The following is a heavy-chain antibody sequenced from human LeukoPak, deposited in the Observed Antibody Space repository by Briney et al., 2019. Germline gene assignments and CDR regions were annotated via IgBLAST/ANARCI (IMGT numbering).Heavy chain of an antibody. CDR3: ARGRRVGDSRLLDY. V-gene: IGHV6-1*01. Sequence: SQTLSLTWAISGDSVSSISAAWNWIRQSPSRGLEWLGRTYYRSKWSTDYAVSVKSRVTINPDTSKNQFSLQLNSVTPEDTAVYFCARGRRVGDSRLLDYWGQGTLVTVSS. J-gene: IGHJ4*02. D-gene: IGHD3-16*01. CDR2: TYYRSKWST. CDR1: GDSVSSISAA.